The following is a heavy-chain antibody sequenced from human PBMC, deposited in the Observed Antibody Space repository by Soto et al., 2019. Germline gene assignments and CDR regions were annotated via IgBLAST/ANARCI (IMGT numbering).Heavy chain of an antibody. Sequence: GGSLRLSCAASGFIVSDYYLSWVRQAPGKGLEWVSVIYSGGKTDHADSVKGRFTTSRDNSKNTLYLQMNGLRAEDTAIYYCARVPVREAAYFDFWGHGTQVTVSS. CDR3: ARVPVREAAYFDF. CDR2: IYSGGKT. CDR1: GFIVSDYY. J-gene: IGHJ4*01. D-gene: IGHD4-17*01. V-gene: IGHV3-53*01.